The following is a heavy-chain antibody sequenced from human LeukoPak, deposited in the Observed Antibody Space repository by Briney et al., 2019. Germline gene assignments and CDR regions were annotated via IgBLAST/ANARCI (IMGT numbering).Heavy chain of an antibody. CDR3: AREDYGSSYFDY. J-gene: IGHJ4*02. Sequence: GGSLRLSCAASGFTFSSYGMHWVRQAPGKGLEWVAVIWYDGSNKYYADSVKGRFTISRDNSKNTLYLQMSSLRAEDTAVYYCAREDYGSSYFDYWGQGTLVTVSS. D-gene: IGHD3-10*01. CDR1: GFTFSSYG. V-gene: IGHV3-33*01. CDR2: IWYDGSNK.